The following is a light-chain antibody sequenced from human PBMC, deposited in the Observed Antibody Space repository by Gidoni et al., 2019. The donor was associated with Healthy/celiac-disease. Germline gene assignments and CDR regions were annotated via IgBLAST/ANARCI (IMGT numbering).Light chain of an antibody. CDR1: SSDVGGYNY. V-gene: IGLV2-14*01. J-gene: IGLJ3*02. Sequence: QSALTQPASVSGSPGQSITISCTGTSSDVGGYNYVSWYQQHPGKAPKLMIYDVSNRPSGVSNRFSGSKSGNTASLTISGLQADDEADYYCSSYTSSSTFPGFGGGTKLTVL. CDR2: DVS. CDR3: SSYTSSSTFPG.